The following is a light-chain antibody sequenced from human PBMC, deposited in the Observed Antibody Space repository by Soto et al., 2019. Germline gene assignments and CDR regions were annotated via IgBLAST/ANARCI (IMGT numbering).Light chain of an antibody. V-gene: IGKV3-20*01. CDR3: LQYGSSTWT. J-gene: IGKJ1*01. CDR2: GAS. CDR1: PSVSSSY. Sequence: EIVLTQSPGPLSLSPGERATLSCRARPSVSSSYLAWYQQKPGQAPRLLIYGASSRATGIPDRFSGSVSGTDFTHTISRLEPEDFAVYYGLQYGSSTWTCGQATKVEIK.